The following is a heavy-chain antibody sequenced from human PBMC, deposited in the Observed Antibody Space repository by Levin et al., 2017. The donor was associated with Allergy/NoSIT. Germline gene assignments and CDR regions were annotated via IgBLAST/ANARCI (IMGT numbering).Heavy chain of an antibody. J-gene: IGHJ6*02. Sequence: SLKISCAASGFTFDDYAMHWVRQAPGKGLEWVSGISWNSGSIGYADSVKGRFTISRDNAKNSLYLQMNSLRAEDTALYYCAKDIHPKGHGPVLEWLLYGMDVWGQGTTVTVSS. CDR3: AKDIHPKGHGPVLEWLLYGMDV. CDR2: ISWNSGSI. CDR1: GFTFDDYA. V-gene: IGHV3-9*01. D-gene: IGHD3-3*01.